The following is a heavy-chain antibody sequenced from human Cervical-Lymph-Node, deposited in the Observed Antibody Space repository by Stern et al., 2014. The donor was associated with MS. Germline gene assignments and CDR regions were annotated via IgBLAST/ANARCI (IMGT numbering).Heavy chain of an antibody. CDR2: ISSRGDII. V-gene: IGHV3-11*01. CDR1: GFTFSDYY. D-gene: IGHD3-10*01. J-gene: IGHJ4*02. CDR3: ARADGSAGDY. Sequence: VQLVESGGGLVKPGGSLRLSCKASGFTFSDYYMSWIRQAPGKGLEWVSYISSRGDIIFYADSVRGRFTISRDNDKDSLFLQLNSLRAEDAAVYYCARADGSAGDYWGQGTLVTVSS.